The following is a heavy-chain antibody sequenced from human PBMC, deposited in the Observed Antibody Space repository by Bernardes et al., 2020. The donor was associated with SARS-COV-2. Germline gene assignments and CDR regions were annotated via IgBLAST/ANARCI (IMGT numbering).Heavy chain of an antibody. J-gene: IGHJ4*02. CDR3: ARDPGLFFTGSFYS. Sequence: SETLSLTCTVSGGSITSSYWSWLRQPPGKGLEWIGYVYHIGSTSYKPSLKSRVTISRDTSNIQFSLRLRSVTAADTALYYCARDPGLFFTGSFYSWGQGMLVTVSS. CDR1: GGSITSSY. CDR2: VYHIGST. V-gene: IGHV4-59*01.